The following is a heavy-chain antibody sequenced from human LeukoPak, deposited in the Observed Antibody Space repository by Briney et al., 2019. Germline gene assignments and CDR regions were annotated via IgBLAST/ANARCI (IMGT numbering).Heavy chain of an antibody. CDR2: ISRSGSSI. V-gene: IGHV3-11*01. D-gene: IGHD2-15*01. J-gene: IGHJ4*02. CDR1: GFTLSDYY. CDR3: AKAPVTSCRGAFCYPFDS. Sequence: GGSLRLSCAASGFTLSDYYMSWIRQAPGKGLEWVSYISRSGSSIYYEDSVKGRFTISRDNAKNSLYLQMNSLRAEDAAVYYCAKAPVTSCRGAFCYPFDSWGQGTLVTVSS.